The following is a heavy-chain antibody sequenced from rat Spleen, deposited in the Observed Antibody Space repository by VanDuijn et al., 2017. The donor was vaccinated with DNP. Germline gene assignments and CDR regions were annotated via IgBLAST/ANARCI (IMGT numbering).Heavy chain of an antibody. CDR1: GFTFSDYY. CDR3: VRHDYYFGSYPFF. V-gene: IGHV5-22*01. J-gene: IGHJ1*01. D-gene: IGHD1-12*02. Sequence: EVQLVESGGGLVQPGRSLKLSCAASGFTFSDYYMAWVRQAPTKGLEWVAYISYDGGITDYGDSVKGRFTISRDNAKSTLYLQMNSLRSEDMATYYCVRHDYYFGSYPFFWGPGTMVTVSS. CDR2: ISYDGGIT.